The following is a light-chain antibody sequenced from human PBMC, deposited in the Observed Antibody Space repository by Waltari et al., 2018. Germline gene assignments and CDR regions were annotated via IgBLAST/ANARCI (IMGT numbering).Light chain of an antibody. J-gene: IGKJ4*01. CDR1: HSVDIY. CDR2: DAS. CDR3: QQRKYWPPLT. Sequence: EVVLTQSPATVSLSPGERATLSCRASHSVDIYLAWYQQKPGQAPRLLIYDASNRATGIPARVSGSVSVTDFTLTISSLEPEDFASYYCQQRKYWPPLTLGGGTKVEI. V-gene: IGKV3-11*01.